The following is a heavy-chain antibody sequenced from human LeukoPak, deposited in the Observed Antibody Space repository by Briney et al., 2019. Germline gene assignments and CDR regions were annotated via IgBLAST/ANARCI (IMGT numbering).Heavy chain of an antibody. D-gene: IGHD3-22*01. CDR1: GYSFTSYW. J-gene: IGHJ3*02. Sequence: GESLKISCKGSGYSFTSYWIVWVRQIPGKGLGWMGIIYPGDSDTRYSPSFQGQVTISADKSISTAYLQWSSLKASDTAMYYCARQDPVSAFDIWGQGTMVTVSS. V-gene: IGHV5-51*01. CDR2: IYPGDSDT. CDR3: ARQDPVSAFDI.